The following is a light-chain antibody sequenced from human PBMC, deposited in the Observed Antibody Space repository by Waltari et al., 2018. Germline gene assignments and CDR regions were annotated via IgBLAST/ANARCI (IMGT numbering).Light chain of an antibody. CDR1: SSDVGGYMY. CDR2: DVS. J-gene: IGLJ2*01. Sequence: SALTQPASVSGSPGQSITLSCAGTSSDVGGYMYVSWYQQHPGKAPKLIIYDVSKRPSGVSNRFSGSKSGNTASLTISGLQAEDEGDYYCCSYAGTTTHVLFGGGTELTVL. CDR3: CSYAGTTTHVL. V-gene: IGLV2-23*02.